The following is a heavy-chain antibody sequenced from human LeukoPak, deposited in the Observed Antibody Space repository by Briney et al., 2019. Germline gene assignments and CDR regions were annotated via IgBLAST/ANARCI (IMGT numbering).Heavy chain of an antibody. CDR2: IILILGIA. CDR1: GGTFSSYT. Sequence: SVKVSCKASGGTFSSYTISWVRQAPGQGLEWMGRIILILGIANYAQKFQGRVTITADKSTSTAYMEQSSLRSEDTAVYYCARGPSQWFGESAFDIWGQGTMVTVSS. D-gene: IGHD3-10*01. V-gene: IGHV1-69*02. J-gene: IGHJ3*02. CDR3: ARGPSQWFGESAFDI.